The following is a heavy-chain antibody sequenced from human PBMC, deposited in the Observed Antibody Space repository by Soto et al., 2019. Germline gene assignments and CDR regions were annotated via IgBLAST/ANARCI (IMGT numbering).Heavy chain of an antibody. CDR2: ISWDGGST. D-gene: IGHD3-10*01. CDR3: AKDIKLGYYGMDV. J-gene: IGHJ6*02. CDR1: GFTFDDYA. V-gene: IGHV3-43D*04. Sequence: PGGSLRLSCAASGFTFDDYAMHWVRQAPGKGLEWVSLISWDGGSTYYADSVKGRFTISRDNSKNSLYLQMNSLRAEDTALYYCAKDIKLGYYGMDVWGQETTVTVSS.